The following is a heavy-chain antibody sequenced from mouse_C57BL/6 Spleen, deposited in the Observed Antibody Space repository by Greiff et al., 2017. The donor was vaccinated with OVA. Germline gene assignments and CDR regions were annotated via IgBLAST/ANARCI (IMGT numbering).Heavy chain of an antibody. V-gene: IGHV2-9-1*01. CDR1: GFSLTSYA. CDR2: IWTGGGT. CDR3: ARNYHYYCCSVDY. D-gene: IGHD1-1*01. J-gene: IGHJ2*01. Sequence: QVQLKESGPGLVAPSQSLSITCTVSGFSLTSYAISWVRQPPGKGLEWLGVIWTGGGTNYNSALKSRLSISNIHSKSLVFLKMNSLQTNDTARYYCARNYHYYCCSVDYWGQGTTLTVSS.